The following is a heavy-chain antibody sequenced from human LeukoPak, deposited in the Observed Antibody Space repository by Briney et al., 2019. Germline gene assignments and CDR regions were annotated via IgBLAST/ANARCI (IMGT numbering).Heavy chain of an antibody. Sequence: GGSLRLSCAASGFTFSSYWMSWVRQAPGKGLEWVANIKQDESEKYYVDSVKGRFTISRDNAKNSLYLQMNSLRAEDTAVYYCARDKKCQLLYDLDYWGQGTLVTVSS. D-gene: IGHD2-2*02. V-gene: IGHV3-7*01. CDR2: IKQDESEK. J-gene: IGHJ4*02. CDR1: GFTFSSYW. CDR3: ARDKKCQLLYDLDY.